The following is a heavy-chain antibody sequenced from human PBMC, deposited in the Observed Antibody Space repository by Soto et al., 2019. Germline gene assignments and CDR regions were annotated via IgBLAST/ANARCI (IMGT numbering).Heavy chain of an antibody. V-gene: IGHV4-39*01. CDR3: ARPKDYGDYNWFDP. CDR2: IYYSGST. J-gene: IGHJ5*02. Sequence: SETLSLTCTVSGGSISSSSYYWGWIRQPPGKGLEWIGSIYYSGSTYYNPSLKSRVTISVDTSKNQFSLKLSSVTAADTAVYYCARPKDYGDYNWFDPWGQGTLVTVSS. D-gene: IGHD4-17*01. CDR1: GGSISSSSYY.